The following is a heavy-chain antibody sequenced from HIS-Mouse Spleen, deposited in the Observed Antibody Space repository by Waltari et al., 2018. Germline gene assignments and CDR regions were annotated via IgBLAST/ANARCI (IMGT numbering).Heavy chain of an antibody. CDR1: GYTFTSYG. V-gene: IGHV1-18*01. D-gene: IGHD3-9*01. CDR3: ARELSYDILTGYYSNWFDP. J-gene: IGHJ5*02. CDR2: ISAYNGNT. Sequence: QVQLVQSGAEVKKPGASVKVSCKASGYTFTSYGISWVRQAPGQGLEWMGWISAYNGNTNYAQKLQGRVTMTTDTSTSTAYMELRSLRSDDTAVYYCARELSYDILTGYYSNWFDPWGQGTLVTVSS.